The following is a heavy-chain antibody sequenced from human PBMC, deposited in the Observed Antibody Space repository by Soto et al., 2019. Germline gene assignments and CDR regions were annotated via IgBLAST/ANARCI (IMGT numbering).Heavy chain of an antibody. CDR2: IHWNDDK. J-gene: IGHJ4*02. Sequence: SGPTLVNPTQTLTLTCTFSGFSVSTEGVGVGWIRQPPGKALEWLARIHWNDDKYYRPSLKNRLTITKATFKNQVVLTMTNMDPVDTATYYCARRPWGQFYGDFFDYWGQGTLVTVSS. V-gene: IGHV2-5*01. CDR3: ARRPWGQFYGDFFDY. CDR1: GFSVSTEGVG. D-gene: IGHD4-17*01.